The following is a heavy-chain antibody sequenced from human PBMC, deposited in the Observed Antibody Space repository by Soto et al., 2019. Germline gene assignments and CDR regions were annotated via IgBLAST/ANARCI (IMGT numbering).Heavy chain of an antibody. CDR3: ATDWGYGFDY. CDR2: ISYDGSNK. Sequence: QVQLVESGGGVVQPGRSLRLSCAASGFTFSSYGMHWVRQAPGKGLEWVAVISYDGSNKYYADSVKGRFTISRDNSKNTLYLQMNSLRAEDTAVYYCATDWGYGFDYWGQGTLVTVSS. J-gene: IGHJ4*02. D-gene: IGHD3-16*01. CDR1: GFTFSSYG. V-gene: IGHV3-30*03.